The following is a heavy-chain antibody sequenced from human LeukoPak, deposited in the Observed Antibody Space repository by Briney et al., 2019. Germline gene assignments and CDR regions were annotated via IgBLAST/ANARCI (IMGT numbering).Heavy chain of an antibody. D-gene: IGHD3-10*01. CDR1: GFTFSSYG. CDR3: VRDAAMVRGVIRNYYYGMDV. CDR2: IWYDGSNK. V-gene: IGHV3-33*01. J-gene: IGHJ6*04. Sequence: GGSLRLSCAASGFTFSSYGMHWVRQAPGKGLEWVAVIWYDGSNKYYADSVKGRFTISRDNSKNTLYLQMNSLRAENTAVYYCVRDAAMVRGVIRNYYYGMDVWGKGTTVTVSS.